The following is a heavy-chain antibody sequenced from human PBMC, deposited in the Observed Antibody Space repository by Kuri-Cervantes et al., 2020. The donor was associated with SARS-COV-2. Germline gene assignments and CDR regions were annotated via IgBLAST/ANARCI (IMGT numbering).Heavy chain of an antibody. CDR2: IIPVFGTA. D-gene: IGHD1-26*01. CDR3: ARERASGWAGDFDY. Sequence: SVKVSCKASGGTFSSYAISWVRQAPGQGLEWMGGIIPVFGTADYAQKFQGRVTITTDESTSTAYMELSSLRSEDTAVYYCARERASGWAGDFDYWGQGTLVTVSS. CDR1: GGTFSSYA. V-gene: IGHV1-69*05. J-gene: IGHJ4*02.